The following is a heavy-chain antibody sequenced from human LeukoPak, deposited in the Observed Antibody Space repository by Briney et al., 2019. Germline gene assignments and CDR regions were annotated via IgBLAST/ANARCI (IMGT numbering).Heavy chain of an antibody. CDR3: AKDSPRVGYTSGWSSNSFDH. Sequence: GGSLRLSCAASGFTFRSYAMSWVRQAPGKGLEWVSTVTGDGGTTYYADSVKGRFTISRDNSKNTVYLQLNSLRADDTAVYYCAKDSPRVGYTSGWSSNSFDHWGQGTLVTVSS. D-gene: IGHD6-19*01. J-gene: IGHJ4*02. CDR1: GFTFRSYA. CDR2: VTGDGGTT. V-gene: IGHV3-23*01.